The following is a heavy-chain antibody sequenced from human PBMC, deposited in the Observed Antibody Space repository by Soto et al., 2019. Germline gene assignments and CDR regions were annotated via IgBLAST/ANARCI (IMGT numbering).Heavy chain of an antibody. CDR1: GYTFTSYG. Sequence: VPVKATCKASGYTFTSYGMSWVRQAPGQGLEWMGWISAYNGNTNYAQKLQGRVTMTTDTSTSTAYMELRSLRSDDTTVYYCARDNPPLGYWGQGTLVTVSS. V-gene: IGHV1-18*01. CDR2: ISAYNGNT. J-gene: IGHJ4*02. CDR3: ARDNPPLGY.